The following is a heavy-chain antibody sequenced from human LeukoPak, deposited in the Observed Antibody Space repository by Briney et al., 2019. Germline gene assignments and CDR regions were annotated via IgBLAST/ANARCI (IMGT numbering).Heavy chain of an antibody. D-gene: IGHD3-22*01. CDR2: INPNSGGT. J-gene: IGHJ4*02. V-gene: IGHV1-2*04. CDR3: ARGGYYDSSGYFELRPFDY. CDR1: GYTFTGYY. Sequence: ASVKVSCKASGYTFTGYYMHWVRQAPGQGLEWMGWINPNSGGTNYAQKFQGWVTMTRDTSISTAYMELSRLRSDDTAVYYCARGGYYDSSGYFELRPFDYWGQGTLVTVSS.